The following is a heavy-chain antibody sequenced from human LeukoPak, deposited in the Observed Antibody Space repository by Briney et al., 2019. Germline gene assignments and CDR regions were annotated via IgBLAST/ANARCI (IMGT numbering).Heavy chain of an antibody. CDR2: ISPSGSSI. CDR1: GFTSSTSE. V-gene: IGHV3-48*03. J-gene: IGHJ4*02. Sequence: GGSLRLSCAASGFTSSTSEMNWVRQAPGKGLEWLSYISPSGSSIYYADSVKGRFTISRDNAKNSLSLQMSSLRAEDTAVYYCATVGRSTRPGYWGQGALVTVSS. D-gene: IGHD6-6*01. CDR3: ATVGRSTRPGY.